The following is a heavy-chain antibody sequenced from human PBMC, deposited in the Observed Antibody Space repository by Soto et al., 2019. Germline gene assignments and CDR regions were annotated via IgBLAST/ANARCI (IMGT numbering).Heavy chain of an antibody. D-gene: IGHD2-2*02. V-gene: IGHV5-51*01. CDR3: ARHSGYCSSTSCYTHYYYGMDV. Sequence: GESLNISCKGSGDIFTSYWISLVRQVPGKGLEWIVIIYPGDSDTRYSPSFQGQVTISADKSISTAYLQWSSLKASDTAMYYCARHSGYCSSTSCYTHYYYGMDVWGQGTTVTVSS. J-gene: IGHJ6*02. CDR2: IYPGDSDT. CDR1: GDIFTSYW.